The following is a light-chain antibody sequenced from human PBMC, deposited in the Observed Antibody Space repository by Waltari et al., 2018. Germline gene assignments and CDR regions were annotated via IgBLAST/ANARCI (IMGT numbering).Light chain of an antibody. Sequence: EIVLTQSPGTLSLSLGERATLSCRASQSVSMALTWYQQKPGQAPRLLIYGASTRAPGIPDRFSGSGSGTDFSLTISRLEPDDFAVYYCQHYLRLPVTFGQGTTVEV. CDR3: QHYLRLPVT. J-gene: IGKJ1*01. CDR2: GAS. CDR1: QSVSMA. V-gene: IGKV3-20*01.